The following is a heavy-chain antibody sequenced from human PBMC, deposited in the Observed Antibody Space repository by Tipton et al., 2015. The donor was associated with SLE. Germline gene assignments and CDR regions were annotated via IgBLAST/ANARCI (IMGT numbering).Heavy chain of an antibody. CDR1: GYSFNTYG. CDR3: ARAYSSGLPGQ. Sequence: QSGAEVKKSGASVKVSCKASGYSFNTYGICWVRQAPGQGLEWMGCTYNGNTNFAQNLQGRVTMTTDTSTTTAYMELRSLRSDDTAVYYCARAYSSGLPGQWGQGTLVTVSS. D-gene: IGHD6-19*01. V-gene: IGHV1-18*01. J-gene: IGHJ4*01. CDR2: TYNGNT.